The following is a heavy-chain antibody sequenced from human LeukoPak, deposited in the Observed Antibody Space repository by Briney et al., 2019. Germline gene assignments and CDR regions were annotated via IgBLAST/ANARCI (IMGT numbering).Heavy chain of an antibody. D-gene: IGHD3-22*01. CDR1: GGTFSSYA. Sequence: SVKVSCKASGGTFSSYAISWVRQAPGQRLELMGWIIPIFGTANYAQKFQGRVTITADESTSTAYMELSSLRSEDTAVYYCARALRYYYDSSGYPVVYFDYWGQGTLVTVSS. CDR3: ARALRYYYDSSGYPVVYFDY. CDR2: IIPIFGTA. V-gene: IGHV1-69*13. J-gene: IGHJ4*02.